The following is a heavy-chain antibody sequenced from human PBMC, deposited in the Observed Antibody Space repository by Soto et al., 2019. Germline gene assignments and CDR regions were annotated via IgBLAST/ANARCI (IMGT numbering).Heavy chain of an antibody. D-gene: IGHD3-9*01. CDR1: GFTFSDHY. Sequence: QVPLVESGGDLVKPGGSLRLSCAASGFTFSDHYMSWIRQAPGKGLEWLSYITGSSTYTNYADSVKGRFTISRDNXKXSXXLQMNSLRADDTAVYYCARGDYDVLTGSHYYGMDVWGQGTTVTVSS. CDR2: ITGSSTYT. V-gene: IGHV3-11*05. J-gene: IGHJ6*02. CDR3: ARGDYDVLTGSHYYGMDV.